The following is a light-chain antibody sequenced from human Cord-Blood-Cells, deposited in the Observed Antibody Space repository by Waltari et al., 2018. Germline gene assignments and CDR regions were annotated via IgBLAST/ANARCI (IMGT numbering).Light chain of an antibody. CDR2: DAS. CDR3: QQRSNWPIT. J-gene: IGKJ5*01. Sequence: EIVLTQSPATLSLSPGERATLSCRASQSVRCYLAWYQQKPGQAPRLLIYDASNRATGIPARFSGSGSGTDFTLTISSLEPEDFAVYYCQQRSNWPITFGQGTRLEIK. CDR1: QSVRCY. V-gene: IGKV3-11*01.